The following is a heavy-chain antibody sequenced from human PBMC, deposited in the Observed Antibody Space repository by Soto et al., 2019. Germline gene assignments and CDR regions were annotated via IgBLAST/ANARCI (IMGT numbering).Heavy chain of an antibody. Sequence: QVQLVESGGGVVQPGRSLRLSCATSGFTFISHSMHWVRQAPGKGLEWVAVTSYDGTNVDSVRGRFTISRDYSKNTLYLQVNSLGAEDTAVYYCARGRTVGDTRDFDYWGQGTLVTVSS. J-gene: IGHJ4*02. CDR2: TSYDGT. CDR3: ARGRTVGDTRDFDY. CDR1: GFTFISHS. D-gene: IGHD1-26*01. V-gene: IGHV3-30-3*01.